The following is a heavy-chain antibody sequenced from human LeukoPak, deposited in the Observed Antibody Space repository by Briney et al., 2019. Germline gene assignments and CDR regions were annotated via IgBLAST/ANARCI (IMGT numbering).Heavy chain of an antibody. CDR2: INHSGST. Sequence: SETLSLTCAVYGGSFSGYYWSWIRQPPGKGLEWIGEINHSGSTNYNPSLKSRVTISVDTSKNQFSLKLSSVTAADTAVYYCAREKGQQLVEFDAFDIWGQGTMVTVSS. CDR3: AREKGQQLVEFDAFDI. V-gene: IGHV4-34*01. D-gene: IGHD6-13*01. J-gene: IGHJ3*02. CDR1: GGSFSGYY.